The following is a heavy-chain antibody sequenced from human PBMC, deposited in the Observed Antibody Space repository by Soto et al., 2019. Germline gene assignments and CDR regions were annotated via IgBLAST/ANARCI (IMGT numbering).Heavy chain of an antibody. D-gene: IGHD1-26*01. J-gene: IGHJ4*02. V-gene: IGHV3-30*18. CDR1: GFTFSSYG. Sequence: QVQLVESGGGVVQPGRSLRLSCAASGFTFSSYGMHWVRQAPGKGLEWVAVISYDGSNKYYADSVKGPFTISRDNSKNSLYLQMNSLRAEDTAVYYCSKGEARYSGSYYPDYWGQGTLVTVSS. CDR2: ISYDGSNK. CDR3: SKGEARYSGSYYPDY.